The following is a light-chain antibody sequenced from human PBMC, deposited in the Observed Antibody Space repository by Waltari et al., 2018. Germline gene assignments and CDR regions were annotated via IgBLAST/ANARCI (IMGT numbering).Light chain of an antibody. CDR3: LLYYGGAWV. V-gene: IGLV7-43*01. J-gene: IGLJ3*02. CDR1: TGAVTIGNY. Sequence: QTVVTQEPSVTVSPGGTVTLTCAFGTGAVTIGNYPTWFQQKPGQTPRPLISSTSNRHPWTPARVSGSLLGVKAALTLSAVQPEDEAEYYCLLYYGGAWVFGGGTKLTVL. CDR2: STS.